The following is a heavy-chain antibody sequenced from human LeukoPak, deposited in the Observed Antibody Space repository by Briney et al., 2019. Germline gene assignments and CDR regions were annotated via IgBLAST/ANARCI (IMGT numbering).Heavy chain of an antibody. CDR2: ISGSGGST. V-gene: IGHV3-23*01. CDR3: AKDPAVVTPSGIDY. CDR1: GFTFSSYA. J-gene: IGHJ4*02. D-gene: IGHD4-23*01. Sequence: GGSLRLSCAASGFTFSSYAMSWVRQAPGKGLEWVSAISGSGGSTYYADSVKGRFTTSRDNSKNTLYLQMNSLRAEDTAVYYCAKDPAVVTPSGIDYWGQGTLVTVSS.